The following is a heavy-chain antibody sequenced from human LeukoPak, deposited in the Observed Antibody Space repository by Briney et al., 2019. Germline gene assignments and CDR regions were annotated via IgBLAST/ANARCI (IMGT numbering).Heavy chain of an antibody. V-gene: IGHV3-48*01. J-gene: IGHJ4*02. CDR1: GFTLSTYS. CDR2: ISSSNTI. D-gene: IGHD6-19*01. Sequence: GGSLGLSCAASGFTLSTYSMTWVRQAPGKGLEWISYISSSNTIYYADSVKGRFTISRDNAKNSLYLQMNSLRAEDTAVYYCARSPGSDPNFDYWGQGTLVTVSS. CDR3: ARSPGSDPNFDY.